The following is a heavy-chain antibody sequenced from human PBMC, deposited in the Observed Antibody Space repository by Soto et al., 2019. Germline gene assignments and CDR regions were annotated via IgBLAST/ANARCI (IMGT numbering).Heavy chain of an antibody. J-gene: IGHJ4*02. CDR3: ARAGTIVVVTAAPEFDY. D-gene: IGHD2-21*02. Sequence: PSETLSLTCTVSGGSISSGGYYWSWIRQHPGKGLEWIGYIYYSGSTYYNPSLKSRVTISVDTSKNQFSLKLSSVTAADTAVYYCARAGTIVVVTAAPEFDYWGQGTLVTVSS. V-gene: IGHV4-31*03. CDR2: IYYSGST. CDR1: GGSISSGGYY.